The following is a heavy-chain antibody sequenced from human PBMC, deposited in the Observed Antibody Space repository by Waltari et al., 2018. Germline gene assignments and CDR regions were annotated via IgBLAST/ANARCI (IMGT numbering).Heavy chain of an antibody. CDR3: ARGDDYGYYYTLGGLDS. V-gene: IGHV4-4*07. D-gene: IGHD4-17*01. CDR1: GGSISSNY. CDR2: ISGSGGST. Sequence: QLQLQESGPGLVKPSETLSLTCAVSGGSISSNYWSWIRQPPGKGLEWIGRISGSGGSTDYNPSLKSRVTISPDTSKNQFSLKLSSVTAADTAVYYCARGDDYGYYYTLGGLDSWGQGVVVTVSS. J-gene: IGHJ4*03.